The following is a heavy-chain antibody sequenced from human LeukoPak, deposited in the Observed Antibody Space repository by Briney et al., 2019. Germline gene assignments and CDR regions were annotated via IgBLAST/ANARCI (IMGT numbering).Heavy chain of an antibody. V-gene: IGHV1-18*01. D-gene: IGHD4-11*01. J-gene: IGHJ6*02. Sequence: ASVKVSCKASGYTFTSYGISWVRQAPGQGLEWMGWISAYNGNTNYAQKLQGRVTMTTDTSTSTAYMELSSLRSEDTAVYYCARSLSSAPTDYYYGMDVWGQGTTVTVSS. CDR1: GYTFTSYG. CDR2: ISAYNGNT. CDR3: ARSLSSAPTDYYYGMDV.